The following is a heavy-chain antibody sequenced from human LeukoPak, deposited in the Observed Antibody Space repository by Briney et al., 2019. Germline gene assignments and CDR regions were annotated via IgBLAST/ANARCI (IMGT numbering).Heavy chain of an antibody. V-gene: IGHV3-21*01. CDR1: GFTFSSYS. CDR3: ARGDDFWSGTLRFDP. CDR2: ISSSSSYI. D-gene: IGHD3-3*01. J-gene: IGHJ5*02. Sequence: TGGSLRLSCAASGFTFSSYSMNWVRQAPGKGLKWVSSISSSSSYIYYADSVKGRFTIPRDNAKNSLYLQMNSLRAEDTAVYYCARGDDFWSGTLRFDPWGQGTLVTVSS.